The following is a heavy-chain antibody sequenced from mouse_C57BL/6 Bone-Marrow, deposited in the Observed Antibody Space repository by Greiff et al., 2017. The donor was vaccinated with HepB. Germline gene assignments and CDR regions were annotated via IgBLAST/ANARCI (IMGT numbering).Heavy chain of an antibody. CDR1: GFSLTSYA. V-gene: IGHV2-9-1*01. D-gene: IGHD3-2*02. CDR2: IWTGGGT. J-gene: IGHJ4*01. CDR3: ARNTTAQATYAMDY. Sequence: VQLQQSGPGLVAPSQSLSITCTVSGFSLTSYAISWVRQPPGKGLEWLGVIWTGGGTNYNSALKSRLSISKDNSKSQVFLKMNSLQTDDTARYYCARNTTAQATYAMDYWGQGTSVTVSS.